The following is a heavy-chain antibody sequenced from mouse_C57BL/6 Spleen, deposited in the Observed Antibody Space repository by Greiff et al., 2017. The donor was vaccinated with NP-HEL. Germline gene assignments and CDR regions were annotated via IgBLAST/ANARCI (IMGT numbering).Heavy chain of an antibody. CDR3: ERIYYSYDSHYFDY. CDR1: GFTFSDYG. CDR2: ISSGSSTI. J-gene: IGHJ2*01. D-gene: IGHD2-12*01. V-gene: IGHV5-17*01. Sequence: EVQLVESGGGLVKPGGSLKLSCAASGFTFSDYGMHWVRQAPEKGLEWVAYISSGSSTIYYADPLKGRFTISRDNAKNTLFMQRTSLRSEDTAMYYCERIYYSYDSHYFDYWGQGTTLTVSS.